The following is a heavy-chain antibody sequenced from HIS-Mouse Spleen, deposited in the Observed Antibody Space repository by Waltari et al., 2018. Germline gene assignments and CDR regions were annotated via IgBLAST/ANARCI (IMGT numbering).Heavy chain of an antibody. D-gene: IGHD6-13*01. J-gene: IGHJ2*01. CDR1: GGSISSSSYY. CDR2: IYYSGGT. CDR3: AREIPYSSSWYDWYFDL. Sequence: QLQLQESGPGLVKPSETLSLTCTVSGGSISSSSYYWGWIRQPPGKGLEWIGSIYYSGGTDYNTSLKSRGTISVETSKNQFSLKLSSVTAADTAVYYCAREIPYSSSWYDWYFDLWGRGTLVTVSS. V-gene: IGHV4-39*07.